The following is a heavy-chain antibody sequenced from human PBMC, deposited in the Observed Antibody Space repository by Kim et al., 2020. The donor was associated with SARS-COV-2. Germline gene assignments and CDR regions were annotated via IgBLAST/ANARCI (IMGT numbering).Heavy chain of an antibody. CDR3: VKDRAVAGPLGGFGY. CDR1: GFTFSSYA. J-gene: IGHJ4*02. Sequence: GGSLRLSCSASGFTFSSYAMHWVRQAPGKGLEYVSAISSNGGSTYYADSVKGRFTISRDNSKNTLYLQMSSLRAEDTAVYYCVKDRAVAGPLGGFGYWGQGTLVTVSS. CDR2: ISSNGGST. V-gene: IGHV3-64D*06. D-gene: IGHD6-19*01.